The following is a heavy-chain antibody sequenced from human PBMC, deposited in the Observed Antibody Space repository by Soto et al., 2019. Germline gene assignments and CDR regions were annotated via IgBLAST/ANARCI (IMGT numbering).Heavy chain of an antibody. CDR2: IYWDDDK. CDR1: GFSLSTSGVG. D-gene: IGHD1-26*01. CDR3: AHRAVYRGSYWDGGYFDY. Sequence: QITLKESGPTRVKPTQTLTLTCTFSGFSLSTSGVGVGWIRQPPGKALEWLALIYWDDDKRYSPSLKSRLTITKDXXKXQXXPTMTHMDPVDTATYYCAHRAVYRGSYWDGGYFDYWGQGTLVTNSS. J-gene: IGHJ4*02. V-gene: IGHV2-5*02.